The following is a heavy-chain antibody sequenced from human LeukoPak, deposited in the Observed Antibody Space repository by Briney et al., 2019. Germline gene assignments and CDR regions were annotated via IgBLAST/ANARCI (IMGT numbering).Heavy chain of an antibody. D-gene: IGHD5-12*01. CDR1: GFTFSSFA. Sequence: GGSLRLSCAASGFTFSSFAMSWVRQAPGKGLEWVSGVSGGGDSTYYADSVKGRLTISRDNAKNTLYLQMNSLRVEDTAVYYCARGDGYAQRDWGQGTLVTVPS. V-gene: IGHV3-23*01. J-gene: IGHJ4*02. CDR2: VSGGGDST. CDR3: ARGDGYAQRD.